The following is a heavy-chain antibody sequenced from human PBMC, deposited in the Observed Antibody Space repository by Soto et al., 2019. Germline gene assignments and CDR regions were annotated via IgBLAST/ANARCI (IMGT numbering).Heavy chain of an antibody. D-gene: IGHD3-16*02. Sequence: GGSLRLSCAASGFTFSSYGMHWVRQAPGKGLEWVAVIWYDGSNKYYADSVKGRFTISRDNSKNTLYLQMNSLRAEDTAVYYCAREHTYIWGSYRYIPIDYWGQGTLVTVSS. J-gene: IGHJ4*02. CDR3: AREHTYIWGSYRYIPIDY. V-gene: IGHV3-33*01. CDR1: GFTFSSYG. CDR2: IWYDGSNK.